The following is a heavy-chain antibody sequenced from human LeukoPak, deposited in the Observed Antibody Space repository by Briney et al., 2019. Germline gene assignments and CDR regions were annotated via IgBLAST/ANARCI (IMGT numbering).Heavy chain of an antibody. CDR1: GFTFSTYT. J-gene: IGHJ6*04. V-gene: IGHV3-21*01. CDR2: ISSGTSYI. D-gene: IGHD1-1*01. Sequence: PGGSLRLSCAASGFTFSTYTANWVRQAPGKGLEWVSSISSGTSYIYYADSVKGRFTISRDNAKNSLYLQMNSLRAEDTAVYYCARDRATGTTNYYYHYGMDVWGKGTTVTVSS. CDR3: ARDRATGTTNYYYHYGMDV.